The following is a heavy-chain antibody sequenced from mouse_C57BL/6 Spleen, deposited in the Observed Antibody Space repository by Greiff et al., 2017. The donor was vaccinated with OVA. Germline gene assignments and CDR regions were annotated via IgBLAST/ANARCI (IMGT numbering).Heavy chain of an antibody. D-gene: IGHD3-2*02. Sequence: VQLQQPGAELVKPGASVKLSCKASGYTFTSYWMQWVKQRPGQGLEWIGEIGPSDSYTNYNQKFKGKGTLTVDTSSSTDYMQRSSLTSEDSAVYYCAIRAGGSGSSWFAYWGQGTLVTVSA. CDR3: AIRAGGSGSSWFAY. V-gene: IGHV1-50*01. CDR1: GYTFTSYW. J-gene: IGHJ3*01. CDR2: IGPSDSYT.